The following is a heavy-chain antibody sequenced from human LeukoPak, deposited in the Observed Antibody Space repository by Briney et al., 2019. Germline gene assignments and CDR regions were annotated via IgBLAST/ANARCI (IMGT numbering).Heavy chain of an antibody. CDR2: MNPNSGNT. V-gene: IGHV1-8*01. Sequence: ASVKVSCKASGYTFTSYDINWVRQATGQGLEWMGWMNPNSGNTGYAQKFQGRVTMTRNTSISTAYMELRSLRSDDTAVYYCARSLREIAAAAEYYFDYWGQGTLVTVSS. J-gene: IGHJ4*02. CDR1: GYTFTSYD. D-gene: IGHD6-13*01. CDR3: ARSLREIAAAAEYYFDY.